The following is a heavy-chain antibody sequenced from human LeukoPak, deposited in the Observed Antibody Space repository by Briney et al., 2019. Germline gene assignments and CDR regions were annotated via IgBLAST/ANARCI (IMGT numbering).Heavy chain of an antibody. CDR2: ISSSSSYI. CDR1: GFTFNSYS. CDR3: ASSPLVAAAKAWFDP. J-gene: IGHJ5*02. D-gene: IGHD6-13*01. Sequence: GGSLRLSCAASGFTFNSYSMNWVRQAPGKGLEWVSSISSSSSYIYYADSVKGRFTISRDNAKNSLYLQMNSLRAEDTAVYYCASSPLVAAAKAWFDPWGQGTLVTVSS. V-gene: IGHV3-21*01.